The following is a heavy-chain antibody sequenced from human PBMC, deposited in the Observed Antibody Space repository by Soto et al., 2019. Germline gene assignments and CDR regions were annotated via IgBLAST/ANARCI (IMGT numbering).Heavy chain of an antibody. D-gene: IGHD3-10*01. J-gene: IGHJ3*02. CDR3: ARAHRITMVRGGRGAFDI. V-gene: IGHV3-21*01. CDR1: GFTFSSYS. Sequence: GGSLRLSCAASGFTFSSYSMNWVRQALGKGLEWVSSISSSSSYIYYADSVKGRFTISRDNAKNSLYLQMNSLRAEDTAVYYCARAHRITMVRGGRGAFDIWGQGTMVTVSS. CDR2: ISSSSSYI.